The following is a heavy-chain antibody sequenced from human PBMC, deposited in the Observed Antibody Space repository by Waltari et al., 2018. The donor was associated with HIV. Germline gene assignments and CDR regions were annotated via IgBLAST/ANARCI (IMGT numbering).Heavy chain of an antibody. CDR2: IIPILGTA. J-gene: IGHJ4*02. CDR3: ARLAVAARLTLGLASPRPLRDY. Sequence: QVPLVQSGAEVKEPGYAVKVSCKAAGGTFSSSAIVWMRQSPEQGLEWMGVIIPILGTANYAQKFQGRFTITADKSTSTAYMELSSLRSEDTAVYYCARLAVAARLTLGLASPRPLRDYWGQGTLVTVSS. CDR1: GGTFSSSA. V-gene: IGHV1-69*06. D-gene: IGHD6-6*01.